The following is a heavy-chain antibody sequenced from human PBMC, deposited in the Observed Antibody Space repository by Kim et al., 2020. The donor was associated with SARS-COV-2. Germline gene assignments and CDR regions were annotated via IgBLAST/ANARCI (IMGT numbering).Heavy chain of an antibody. D-gene: IGHD6-13*01. CDR3: ARGGPLNSSWYWGDYYYYYGMDV. Sequence: GGSLRLSCAASGFTFSDYYMSWIRQAPGKGLEWVSYISSSSSYTNYADSVKGRFTISRDNAKNSLYLQMNSLRAEDTAVYYCARGGPLNSSWYWGDYYYYYGMDVCGQGTTVTDPS. CDR2: ISSSSSYT. V-gene: IGHV3-11*05. CDR1: GFTFSDYY. J-gene: IGHJ6*01.